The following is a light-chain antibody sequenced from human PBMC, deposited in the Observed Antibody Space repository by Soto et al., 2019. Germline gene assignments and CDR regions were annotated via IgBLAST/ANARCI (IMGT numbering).Light chain of an antibody. Sequence: EIVLTQSPATLSLSPGERATLSCRASQSVRTYLAWYQQKPGQAPRLLIHDVFDRATGIPARFSGSGSGTDFTLTISSLEPEDFAVYYCQQHGISHITFGQGTRLEIK. J-gene: IGKJ5*01. CDR2: DVF. CDR1: QSVRTY. CDR3: QQHGISHIT. V-gene: IGKV3-11*01.